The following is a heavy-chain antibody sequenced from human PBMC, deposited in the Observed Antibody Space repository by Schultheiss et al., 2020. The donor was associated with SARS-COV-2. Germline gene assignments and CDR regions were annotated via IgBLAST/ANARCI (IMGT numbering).Heavy chain of an antibody. CDR1: GFTFSSYG. CDR2: ISYDGSNK. D-gene: IGHD3-16*01. J-gene: IGHJ4*02. CDR3: AKVWGDYYFDY. V-gene: IGHV3-30*18. Sequence: GGSLRLSCAASGFTFSSYGMHWVRQAPGKGLEWVAVISYDGSNKYYADSVKGRFTISRDNSKNTLYLQMNSLRAEDTAVYYCAKVWGDYYFDYWGQGTLVTVSS.